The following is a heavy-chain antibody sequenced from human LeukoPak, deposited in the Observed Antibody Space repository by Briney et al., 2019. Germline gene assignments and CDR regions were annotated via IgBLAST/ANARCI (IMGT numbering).Heavy chain of an antibody. CDR3: AKGGPSIVGARVDY. CDR2: ISWNSGSI. D-gene: IGHD1-26*01. J-gene: IGHJ4*02. Sequence: PGGSLRLSCAASGFTFDDYAMHWVRQAPGKGLEWVSGISWNSGSIGYADSVKGRFTISRDNAKNSLYLQMNSLRAEDTALYYCAKGGPSIVGARVDYWGQGTLVTVSS. V-gene: IGHV3-9*01. CDR1: GFTFDDYA.